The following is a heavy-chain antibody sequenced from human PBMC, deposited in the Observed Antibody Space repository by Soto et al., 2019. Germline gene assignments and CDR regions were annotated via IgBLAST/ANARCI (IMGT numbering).Heavy chain of an antibody. CDR2: ISGSGGNT. D-gene: IGHD3-22*01. CDR1: GFTFSSYA. Sequence: GGSLRLSCAASGFTFSSYAMTWVRQAPGKGLEWVSAISGSGGNTYYADSVKGRFTIARDNSKNTLFFQMNSLRVEDTDIYYCEKSADSGGSRGAPFDYWGQGSLVPVSS. CDR3: EKSADSGGSRGAPFDY. J-gene: IGHJ4*01. V-gene: IGHV3-23*01.